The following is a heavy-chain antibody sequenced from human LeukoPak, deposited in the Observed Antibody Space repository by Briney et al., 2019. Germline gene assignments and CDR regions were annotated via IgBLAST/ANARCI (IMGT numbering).Heavy chain of an antibody. J-gene: IGHJ4*02. CDR1: GYTFTSYD. V-gene: IGHV1-8*01. D-gene: IGHD3-10*01. CDR2: MNPNSGNT. Sequence: ASVKVSCKASGYTFTSYDINWVRQATGQGLEWMGWMNPNSGNTGYAQKFQGRVTMTRNTSISTAYMELSSLRSEDTAVYYCARGLDYYGSGSYLFDYWGQGTLVTVSS. CDR3: ARGLDYYGSGSYLFDY.